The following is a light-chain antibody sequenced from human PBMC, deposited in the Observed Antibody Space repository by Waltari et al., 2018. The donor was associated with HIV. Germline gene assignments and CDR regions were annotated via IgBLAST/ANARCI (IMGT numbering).Light chain of an antibody. J-gene: IGLJ3*02. Sequence: SVLTQPPSASGTPGQRVPISCSGRRSNIGSNYVYWYQQLPGTAPKLLIYMNYQRPSGVPDRFSGSKSGASASLAISGLRSEDEADYYCAAWDASLSAWVFGGGTRLTVL. CDR1: RSNIGSNY. CDR3: AAWDASLSAWV. CDR2: MNY. V-gene: IGLV1-47*01.